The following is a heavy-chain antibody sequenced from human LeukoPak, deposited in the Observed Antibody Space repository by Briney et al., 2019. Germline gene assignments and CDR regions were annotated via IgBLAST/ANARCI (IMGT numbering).Heavy chain of an antibody. D-gene: IGHD6-6*01. CDR2: INPSGGTT. J-gene: IGHJ4*02. CDR3: ARGHSNSPFLY. Sequence: GASVKASCKASGYIFTSYYMHWVRQAPGQGLEWMGVINPSGGTTGYAQKFQDRVTMTRDTPTSTVYMELSSLRSEDTAVYYCARGHSNSPFLYWGQGTLVTVSS. CDR1: GYIFTSYY. V-gene: IGHV1-46*01.